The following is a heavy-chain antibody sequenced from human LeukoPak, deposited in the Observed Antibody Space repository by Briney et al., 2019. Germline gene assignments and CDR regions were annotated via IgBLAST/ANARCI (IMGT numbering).Heavy chain of an antibody. D-gene: IGHD1-26*01. V-gene: IGHV4-39*01. CDR1: GGSISSSSYY. Sequence: SGTLSLTCTVSGGSISSSSYYWGWIRQPPGKGLEWIGSIYYSGSTYYNPSLKSRVTISVDTSKNQFSLKLSSVTAADTAVYYCARQRVGATLDYWGQGTLVTVSS. CDR2: IYYSGST. J-gene: IGHJ4*02. CDR3: ARQRVGATLDY.